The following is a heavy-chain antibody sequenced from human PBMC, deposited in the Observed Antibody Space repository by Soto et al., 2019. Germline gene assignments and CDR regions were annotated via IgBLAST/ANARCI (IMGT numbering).Heavy chain of an antibody. D-gene: IGHD3-10*01. V-gene: IGHV3-33*01. J-gene: IGHJ4*02. CDR3: ARERGFVRGVLRYYLDY. CDR1: GYSFRSYG. Sequence: GGSLRLSCAASGYSFRSYGMHWVRQSPGKGLEWVALIWYDGSNEYYADSVQGRFTISRDNSETTVYLQMNSLSVEDTAIYYCARERGFVRGVLRYYLDYWGQGTLVTVSS. CDR2: IWYDGSNE.